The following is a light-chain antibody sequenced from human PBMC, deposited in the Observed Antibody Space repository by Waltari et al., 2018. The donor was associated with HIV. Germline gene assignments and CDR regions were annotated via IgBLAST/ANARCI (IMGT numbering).Light chain of an antibody. CDR1: ALPKQY. Sequence: SYELTQPPSVSVSPGQTARITCSGDALPKQYAYWYQQKPGQAPVLVIYKDSGRPSGIPEVFSGSSSGTTVTLTISGVQAEDEADYYCQAADSSGTYKGNWVFGGGTKLTVL. CDR3: QAADSSGTYKGNWV. CDR2: KDS. J-gene: IGLJ3*02. V-gene: IGLV3-25*03.